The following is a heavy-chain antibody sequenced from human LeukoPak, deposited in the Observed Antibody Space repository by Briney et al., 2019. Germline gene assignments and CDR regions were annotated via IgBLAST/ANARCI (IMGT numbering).Heavy chain of an antibody. V-gene: IGHV4-59*01. D-gene: IGHD6-6*01. J-gene: IGHJ5*02. CDR3: ARGVNWIDP. Sequence: SETLSLTWTVSGDSISSYYWSWIRQPPGKGLEWIGYLSYSGTSNYNPSLKSRLTISIDTSNNQFSLKLTSVTAADTAVYFCARGVNWIDPWGQGTLVTVSS. CDR2: LSYSGTS. CDR1: GDSISSYY.